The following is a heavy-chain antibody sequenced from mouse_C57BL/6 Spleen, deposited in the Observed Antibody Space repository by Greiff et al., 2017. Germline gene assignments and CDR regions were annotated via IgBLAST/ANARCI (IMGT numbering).Heavy chain of an antibody. D-gene: IGHD2-12*01. J-gene: IGHJ4*01. CDR3: ARSGIVTTDYYAMDY. CDR2: ICSGSSTI. V-gene: IGHV5-17*01. Sequence: EVKLQESGGGLVKPGGSLKLSCAASGFTFSDYGMHWVRQAPEKGLEWVAYICSGSSTIHYADTVKGRFTISRDNAKNTLFLQMTSLRSEDTAMYYCARSGIVTTDYYAMDYWGQGTSVTVSA. CDR1: GFTFSDYG.